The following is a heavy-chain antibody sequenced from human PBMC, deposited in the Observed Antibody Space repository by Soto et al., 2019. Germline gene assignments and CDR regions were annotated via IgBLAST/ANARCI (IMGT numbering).Heavy chain of an antibody. V-gene: IGHV1-18*01. CDR3: ARGAPILGSGSSDWFDP. J-gene: IGHJ5*02. D-gene: IGHD3-10*01. CDR2: ISAYNGNT. Sequence: ASVKVSCKASGYTFTSYGISWVRQAPGQGLEWMGWISAYNGNTNYAQKLQGRVTMTTDTSTSTAYMELRSLRSDDTAVYYCARGAPILGSGSSDWFDPWGQGTLVTVSS. CDR1: GYTFTSYG.